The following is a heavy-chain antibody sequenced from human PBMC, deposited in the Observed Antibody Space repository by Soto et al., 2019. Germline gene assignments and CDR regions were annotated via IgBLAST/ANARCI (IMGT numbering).Heavy chain of an antibody. V-gene: IGHV1-2*04. CDR1: GFTFTGYY. J-gene: IGHJ4*02. Sequence: VSVKVSCKASGFTFTGYYMHWVRQAPGQGLEWIGWINPNSGVANYAQKFHDWVTITRDTSITTAYMELSGLKSDDTAVYFCAKDDAGHPDFWGQGTLVTVSS. CDR3: AKDDAGHPDF. CDR2: INPNSGVA. D-gene: IGHD6-13*01.